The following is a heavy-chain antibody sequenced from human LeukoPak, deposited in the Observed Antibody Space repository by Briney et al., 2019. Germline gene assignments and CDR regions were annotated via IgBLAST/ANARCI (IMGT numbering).Heavy chain of an antibody. J-gene: IGHJ5*02. CDR3: ARDPRSTRPAAGSNWFDP. Sequence: ASVKVSCKASGYTFTSYDINWVRQATGQGLERMGWMNPNSGNTGYAQKFQGRVTMTRDTSISTAYMELSRLRSDDTAVYYCARDPRSTRPAAGSNWFDPWGQGTLVTVSS. D-gene: IGHD6-13*01. V-gene: IGHV1-8*02. CDR1: GYTFTSYD. CDR2: MNPNSGNT.